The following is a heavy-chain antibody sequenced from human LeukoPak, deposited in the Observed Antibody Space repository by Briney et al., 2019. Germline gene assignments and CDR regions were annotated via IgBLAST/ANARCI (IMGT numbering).Heavy chain of an antibody. CDR1: GGSFSGYY. J-gene: IGHJ4*02. V-gene: IGHV4-34*01. Sequence: ASETLSLTCAVYGGSFSGYYWSWIRQPPGKGLEWIGEINHSGSTNYNPSLKGRVTISVDTSKNQFSLKLSSVTAADTAVYYCARSSAGIKPPRRLSYWGQGTLVTVSS. CDR3: ARSSAGIKPPRRLSY. D-gene: IGHD2-15*01. CDR2: INHSGST.